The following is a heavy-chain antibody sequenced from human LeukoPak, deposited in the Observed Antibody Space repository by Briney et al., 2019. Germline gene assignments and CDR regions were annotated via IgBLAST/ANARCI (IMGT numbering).Heavy chain of an antibody. J-gene: IGHJ4*02. Sequence: GGSLRLSCAASGFTFSSYAMHWVRQAPGKGLEWVAVISYDGSNKYYADSVKGRFTISRDNSKNTLYLQMNSLRAEDAAVYYCASSSSWYVEQPFDYWGQGTLVTAS. CDR1: GFTFSSYA. D-gene: IGHD6-13*01. CDR2: ISYDGSNK. V-gene: IGHV3-30-3*01. CDR3: ASSSSWYVEQPFDY.